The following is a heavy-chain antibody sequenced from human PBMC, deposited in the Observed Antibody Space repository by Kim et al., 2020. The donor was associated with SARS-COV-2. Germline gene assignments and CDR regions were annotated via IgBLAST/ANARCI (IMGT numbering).Heavy chain of an antibody. J-gene: IGHJ3*02. CDR2: VYDSGTT. CDR1: GDSITRYY. V-gene: IGHV4-59*08. CDR3: ARKMGYCSAGSCYSNAFDI. D-gene: IGHD2-15*01. Sequence: SETLSLTCAVSGDSITRYYWNWIRLPPGKGLEWIGHVYDSGTTNYKPSLKSRVTISVDTSKNQFSLRLTSVTAADTGVYFCARKMGYCSAGSCYSNAFDIWGQGTLVTVSS.